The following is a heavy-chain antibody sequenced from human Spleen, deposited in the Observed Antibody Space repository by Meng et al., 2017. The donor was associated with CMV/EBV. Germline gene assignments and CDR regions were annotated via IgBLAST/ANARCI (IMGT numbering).Heavy chain of an antibody. J-gene: IGHJ4*02. Sequence: STSCGGWLRQSPGKGLEWIGWVYYTGSTYHKPSLKSRAPISVDTSDNQFSLKLSYVTAEDTAVYYCARHDFDYVWGSYPLRYWGQGILVTVSS. CDR3: ARHDFDYVWGSYPLRY. D-gene: IGHD3-16*02. CDR1: STSC. CDR2: VYYTGST. V-gene: IGHV4-39*01.